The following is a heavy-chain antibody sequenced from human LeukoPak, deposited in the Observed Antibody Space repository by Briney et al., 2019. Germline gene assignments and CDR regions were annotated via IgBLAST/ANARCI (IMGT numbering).Heavy chain of an antibody. D-gene: IGHD6-19*01. CDR2: ISGSGSST. V-gene: IGHV3-23*01. CDR3: AKARGGSSGWDY. Sequence: GGSLRLSCAASGFTFSSNWMHWVRQAPGKGLEWVSAISGSGSSTYYADSVKGRFTISGDNSRNTLYLQMNSLRVEDTAVYYCAKARGGSSGWDYWGQGTLVTVSS. J-gene: IGHJ4*02. CDR1: GFTFSSNW.